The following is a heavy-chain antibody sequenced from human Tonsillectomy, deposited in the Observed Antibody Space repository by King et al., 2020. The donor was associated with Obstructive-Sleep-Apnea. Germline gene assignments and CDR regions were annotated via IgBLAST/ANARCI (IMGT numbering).Heavy chain of an antibody. J-gene: IGHJ4*02. D-gene: IGHD3-22*01. Sequence: VQLVESGGGLVQPGGSLRLSCAASGFTFSSYAMSWVRQAPGKGLEWVSAISGSGGSTYYADSVKGRFTISRDNSKNTLYLQMNSLRAEGTAVYYCATPDSYYYDSSGFNWKGDYWGQGTLVTVSS. V-gene: IGHV3-23*04. CDR3: ATPDSYYYDSSGFNWKGDY. CDR2: ISGSGGST. CDR1: GFTFSSYA.